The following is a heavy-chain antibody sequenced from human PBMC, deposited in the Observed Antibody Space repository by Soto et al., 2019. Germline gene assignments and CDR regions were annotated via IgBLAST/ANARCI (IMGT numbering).Heavy chain of an antibody. D-gene: IGHD2-15*01. V-gene: IGHV1-46*03. CDR2: INPSGGST. J-gene: IGHJ4*02. CDR1: GYTFTSYY. CDR3: ARDGDYCSGGSCYSEYDY. Sequence: QVQLVQSGAEVKKPGASVKVSCKASGYTFTSYYMHWVRQAPGQGLEWMGIINPSGGSTSYAQKFQGRVTMTRDTSTSTVYMXLXXXXXEDTAVYYCARDGDYCSGGSCYSEYDYWGQGTLVTVSS.